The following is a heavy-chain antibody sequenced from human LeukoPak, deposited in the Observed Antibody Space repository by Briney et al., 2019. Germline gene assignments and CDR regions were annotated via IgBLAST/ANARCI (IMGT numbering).Heavy chain of an antibody. CDR3: ARAYRGYSYGYPDY. Sequence: SVKVSCKASGGTFSSYAISWVRQAPGQGLEWMGRIVPIFGTANYAQKFQGRVTITTDESTSTAYMELSSLRSEDTAVYYCARAYRGYSYGYPDYWGQGTLVTVSS. V-gene: IGHV1-69*05. D-gene: IGHD5-18*01. CDR2: IVPIFGTA. CDR1: GGTFSSYA. J-gene: IGHJ4*02.